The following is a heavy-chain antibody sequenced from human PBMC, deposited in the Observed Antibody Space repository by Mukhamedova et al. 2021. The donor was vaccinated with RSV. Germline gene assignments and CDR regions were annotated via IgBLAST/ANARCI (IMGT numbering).Heavy chain of an antibody. V-gene: IGHV3-33*01. CDR1: SHG. CDR2: IWFDGSNK. Sequence: SHGMHWVRQAPGKGLEWVAVIWFDGSNKNYADSVKGRFTISRDNSKKQLYLQMSLLIADDTAVYYCARGEPVYSYASLDSWGQG. CDR3: ARGEPVYSYASLDS. J-gene: IGHJ4*02. D-gene: IGHD5-18*01.